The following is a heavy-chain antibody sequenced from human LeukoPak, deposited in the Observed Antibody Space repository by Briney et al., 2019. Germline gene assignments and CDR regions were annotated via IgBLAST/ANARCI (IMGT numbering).Heavy chain of an antibody. CDR1: GLTFSSYS. Sequence: GGSLRLSCAASGLTFSSYSMNWVRQAPGKGLEWVSSISSSSSYIYYADSVKGRFTISRDNAKNSLYLQMNSLRAEDTAVYYCARDRGAWYCSGGSCYSYQFDYWGQGTLVTVSS. J-gene: IGHJ4*02. D-gene: IGHD2-15*01. CDR2: ISSSSSYI. V-gene: IGHV3-21*01. CDR3: ARDRGAWYCSGGSCYSYQFDY.